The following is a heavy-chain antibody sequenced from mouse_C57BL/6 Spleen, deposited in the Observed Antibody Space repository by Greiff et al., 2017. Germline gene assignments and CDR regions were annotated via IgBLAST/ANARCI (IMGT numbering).Heavy chain of an antibody. V-gene: IGHV1-80*01. J-gene: IGHJ2*01. CDR3: ARSITTVVEYSDY. Sequence: QVQLKESGAELVKPGASVKISCKASGYAFSSYWMNWVKQRPGKGLERIGQIYPGDGDTNYNGKFKGKATLTADKSSSTAYTQLSCLTSEDSAVYFCARSITTVVEYSDYAGQGTTRTVSS. D-gene: IGHD1-1*01. CDR1: GYAFSSYW. CDR2: IYPGDGDT.